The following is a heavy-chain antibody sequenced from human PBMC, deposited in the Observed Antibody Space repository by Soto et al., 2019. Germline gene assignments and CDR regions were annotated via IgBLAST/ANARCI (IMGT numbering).Heavy chain of an antibody. D-gene: IGHD5-12*01. J-gene: IGHJ4*02. CDR2: IYYSGST. Sequence: SDTLSLTCTVSGGSISSYYWSWIRQPPGKGLEWIGYIYYSGSTNYNPSLKSRVTISVDTSKNQFSLKLSSVTAADTAVYYCARVNRDGYKGIDYWGQGTLVTVSS. V-gene: IGHV4-59*01. CDR1: GGSISSYY. CDR3: ARVNRDGYKGIDY.